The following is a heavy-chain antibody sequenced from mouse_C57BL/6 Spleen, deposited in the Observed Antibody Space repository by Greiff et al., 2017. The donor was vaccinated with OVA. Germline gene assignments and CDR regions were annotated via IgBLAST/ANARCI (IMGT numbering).Heavy chain of an antibody. D-gene: IGHD1-1*01. CDR1: GYAFTNYL. CDR2: INPGSGGT. V-gene: IGHV1-54*01. CDR3: ARSGTTVVADFDV. J-gene: IGHJ1*03. Sequence: VQLKQSGAELVRPGTSVKVSCKASGYAFTNYLIEWVKQRPGQGLEWIGVINPGSGGTNYNEKFKGKATLTADKSSSTAYMQLSSLTSEDSAVYFCARSGTTVVADFDVWGTGTTVTVSS.